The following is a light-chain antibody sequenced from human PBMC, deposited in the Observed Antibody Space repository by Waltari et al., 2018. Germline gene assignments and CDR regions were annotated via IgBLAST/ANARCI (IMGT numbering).Light chain of an antibody. J-gene: IGKJ1*01. CDR3: QHYVRLPAT. CDR1: QSVGGT. V-gene: IGKV3-20*01. Sequence: EIVLTQSPGTLSLSPGERATLSCRASQSVGGTLAWYPQKPGQAPRLLMYGTSIRAPGTPDRFSGTGSGTDFSLTISRLEPEDFAVYYCQHYVRLPATFGQGTKVEIK. CDR2: GTS.